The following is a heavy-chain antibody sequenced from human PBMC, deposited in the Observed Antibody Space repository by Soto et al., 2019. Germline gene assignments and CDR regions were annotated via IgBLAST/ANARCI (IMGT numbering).Heavy chain of an antibody. J-gene: IGHJ5*02. D-gene: IGHD2-15*01. CDR2: IYYSGST. CDR3: ARGERIVVVVAATLGWFDP. V-gene: IGHV4-61*01. CDR1: GGSVSSGSYY. Sequence: QVQLQESGPGLVKPSETLSLTCTVSGGSVSSGSYYWSWIRQPPGKGLEWIGYIYYSGSTNYNPSLESRVTISVDTSKNQFSLKLSSVTAADTAVYYCARGERIVVVVAATLGWFDPWGQGTLVTVSS.